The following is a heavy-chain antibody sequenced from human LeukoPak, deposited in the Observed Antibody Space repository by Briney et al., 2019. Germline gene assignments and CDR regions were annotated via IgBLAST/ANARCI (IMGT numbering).Heavy chain of an antibody. Sequence: ASVKVSCKASGYTFTSYYMHWVRQAPGQGLEWMGIINPSGDSTSYAQKFQGRVTMTRDTSTSTVYMELSSLRSEDTAVYYCAGSAEYSSGWPAMATIKAYYYYYYGMDVWGQGTTVTVSS. V-gene: IGHV1-46*01. D-gene: IGHD6-19*01. CDR3: AGSAEYSSGWPAMATIKAYYYYYYGMDV. CDR1: GYTFTSYY. J-gene: IGHJ6*02. CDR2: INPSGDST.